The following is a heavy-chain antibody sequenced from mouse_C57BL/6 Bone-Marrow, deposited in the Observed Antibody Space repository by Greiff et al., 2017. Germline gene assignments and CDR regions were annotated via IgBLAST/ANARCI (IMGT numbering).Heavy chain of an antibody. Sequence: VQLQESGPGLVQPSQSLSITCTVSGFSLTSYGVHWVRQSPGKGLEWLGVIWSGGSTDYNAALISRLSISKDNSKSQVFFKMNSLQADDTAIYYCARVGFITTPWGTGTTVTVSS. CDR2: IWSGGST. J-gene: IGHJ1*03. CDR1: GFSLTSYG. V-gene: IGHV2-2*01. D-gene: IGHD1-1*01. CDR3: ARVGFITTP.